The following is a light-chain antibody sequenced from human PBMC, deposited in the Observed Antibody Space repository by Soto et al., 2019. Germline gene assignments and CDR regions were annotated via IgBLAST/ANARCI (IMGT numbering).Light chain of an antibody. Sequence: QSVLTQPASVSGSPGQSITISCTGTSRDFGGYNYVSWYQQHPGKAPKLMIYDVSNRPSGVSNRFSGSKSGNTASLTISGLQAEDEADYYCSSYTSSSTLGVFGTGTKVTVL. V-gene: IGLV2-14*01. J-gene: IGLJ1*01. CDR1: SRDFGGYNY. CDR3: SSYTSSSTLGV. CDR2: DVS.